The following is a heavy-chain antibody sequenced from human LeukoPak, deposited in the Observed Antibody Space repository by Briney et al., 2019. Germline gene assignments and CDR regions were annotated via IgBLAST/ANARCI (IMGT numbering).Heavy chain of an antibody. CDR2: IYHSGST. CDR3: ARGYSSGHIYFDY. J-gene: IGHJ4*02. V-gene: IGHV4-38-2*02. CDR1: GYSISSGYY. Sequence: SETLSLTCTVSGYSISSGYYWGWIRQPPGKGLEWIGSIYHSGSTYYNPSLKSRVTISVDTSKNQFSLKLSSVTAADTAVYYCARGYSSGHIYFDYWGQGALVTVSS. D-gene: IGHD6-19*01.